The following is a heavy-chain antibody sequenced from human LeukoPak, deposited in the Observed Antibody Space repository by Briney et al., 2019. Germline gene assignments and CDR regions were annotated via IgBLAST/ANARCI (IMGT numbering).Heavy chain of an antibody. D-gene: IGHD1-26*01. V-gene: IGHV3-74*03. CDR2: INTDGSST. Sequence: GGSLRLSCAASGFTFSRYWMHWVRQAPGKGLVWVSYINTDGSSTTYADSVKGRFTISRDNAKNTLYLQMNSLRAEDTAVFYCVRGTNSGFDMWGQGTMVTVSS. CDR1: GFTFSRYW. CDR3: VRGTNSGFDM. J-gene: IGHJ3*02.